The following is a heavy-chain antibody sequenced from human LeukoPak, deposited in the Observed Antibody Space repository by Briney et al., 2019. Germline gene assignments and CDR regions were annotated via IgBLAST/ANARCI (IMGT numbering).Heavy chain of an antibody. J-gene: IGHJ6*04. CDR1: GGTFSSYA. Sequence: GASVKVSCKASGGTFSSYAISWVRQAPGQGLEWMGGIIPIFGTANYAQKFQGRVTMTRDTSTSTVYMELSSLRSEDTAVYYCARDPPNRDGYMDGMDVWGKGTTVTVSS. V-gene: IGHV1-69*05. D-gene: IGHD5-24*01. CDR3: ARDPPNRDGYMDGMDV. CDR2: IIPIFGTA.